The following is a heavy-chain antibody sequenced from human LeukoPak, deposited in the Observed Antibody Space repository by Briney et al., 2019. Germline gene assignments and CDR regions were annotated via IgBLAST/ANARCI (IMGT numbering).Heavy chain of an antibody. CDR2: IIPILGIV. V-gene: IGHV1-69*04. D-gene: IGHD2-2*02. CDR3: ARDRGYCSSTSCYSD. CDR1: RGTFTSYA. Sequence: SVTVSCQASRGTFTSYAFSWLRQAPGQGLAWMGRIIPILGIVNYAQKFQGRVTITADKSTSTAYIELSSLRSEDTAVYYCARDRGYCSSTSCYSDWGQGTLVTVSS. J-gene: IGHJ4*02.